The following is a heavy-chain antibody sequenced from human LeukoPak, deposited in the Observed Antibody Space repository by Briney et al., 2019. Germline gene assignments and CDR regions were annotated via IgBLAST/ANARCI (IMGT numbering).Heavy chain of an antibody. Sequence: GGSLRLCCAASGFTFSSYSMNWVRQAPGKVLEWVSSISSSSSYIYYADSVKGRFTISRDNAKNSLYLQMNSLRAEDAAVYYCARDSTIVGATTSDYWGQGTLVTVSS. D-gene: IGHD1-26*01. CDR2: ISSSSSYI. CDR3: ARDSTIVGATTSDY. V-gene: IGHV3-21*01. J-gene: IGHJ4*02. CDR1: GFTFSSYS.